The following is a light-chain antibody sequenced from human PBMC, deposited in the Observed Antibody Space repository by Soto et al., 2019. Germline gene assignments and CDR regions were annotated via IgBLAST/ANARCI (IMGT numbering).Light chain of an antibody. CDR3: QQYGSSPWT. CDR2: GAS. J-gene: IGKJ1*01. CDR1: QTIRSNY. V-gene: IGKV3-20*01. Sequence: ETVLTQSPGTLSLSPGERATLSCRASQTIRSNYLAWYRQTPGQAPRLLIYGASNRATGIADSFSGSGSGTDFTLIISRLEPEDFARYYCQQYGSSPWTFGQGTKVEIK.